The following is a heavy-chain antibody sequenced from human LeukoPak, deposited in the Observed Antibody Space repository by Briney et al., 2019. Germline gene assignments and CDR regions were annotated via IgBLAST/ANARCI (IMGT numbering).Heavy chain of an antibody. Sequence: SETLSLTCAVYGGSFSGYYWSWIRQPPGKGLEWIGEINHSGSTNYNPSLKSRVTISVDTSKNQFSLKLSSVTAADTAVYYCARHGLAYSSGWYGTFYYFDYWGQGTLVTVSS. D-gene: IGHD6-13*01. CDR2: INHSGST. CDR1: GGSFSGYY. V-gene: IGHV4-34*01. CDR3: ARHGLAYSSGWYGTFYYFDY. J-gene: IGHJ4*02.